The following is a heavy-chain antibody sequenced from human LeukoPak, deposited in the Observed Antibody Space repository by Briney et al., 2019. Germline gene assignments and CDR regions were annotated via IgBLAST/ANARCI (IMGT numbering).Heavy chain of an antibody. CDR1: GYTLNELP. CDR2: VDPEDGKT. V-gene: IGHV1-24*01. D-gene: IGHD3-10*01. CDR3: GRGFSIDY. Sequence: ASVKVSCKVSGYTLNELPIHWVRQAPGKGLEWMGGVDPEDGKTMYAQRFQGRVTINKHTSPDTTSMALSSTTSEDTAVSYCGRGFSIDYWGQGTLVTVSS. J-gene: IGHJ4*02.